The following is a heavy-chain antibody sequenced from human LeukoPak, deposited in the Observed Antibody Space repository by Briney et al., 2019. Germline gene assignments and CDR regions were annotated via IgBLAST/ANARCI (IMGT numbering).Heavy chain of an antibody. J-gene: IGHJ4*02. V-gene: IGHV4-59*01. Sequence: TSETLSLTCSVSGGSIGKYHWTWIRQPPGKRLEWIGYVYYTGNLNYNPSLDHRVSLSIDTSKNQFSLSLSSVTAADTAVYYRARGSAPGTGPPSLDSWGQGTLVTVSS. D-gene: IGHD6-13*01. CDR1: GGSIGKYH. CDR2: VYYTGNL. CDR3: ARGSAPGTGPPSLDS.